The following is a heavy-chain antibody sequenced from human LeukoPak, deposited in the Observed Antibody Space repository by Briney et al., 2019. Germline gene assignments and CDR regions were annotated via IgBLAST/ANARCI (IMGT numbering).Heavy chain of an antibody. D-gene: IGHD3-3*01. Sequence: GGSLRLSCAASGFTFSSYGMHWVRQVPGKGLEWVAFIRYDGSNKYYADSVKGRFTISRDNSKNTLYLQMNSLRAEDTAVYYCAKDRAPGQFTVFGVAPDYWGQGTLVTVSS. CDR2: IRYDGSNK. J-gene: IGHJ4*02. CDR3: AKDRAPGQFTVFGVAPDY. V-gene: IGHV3-30*02. CDR1: GFTFSSYG.